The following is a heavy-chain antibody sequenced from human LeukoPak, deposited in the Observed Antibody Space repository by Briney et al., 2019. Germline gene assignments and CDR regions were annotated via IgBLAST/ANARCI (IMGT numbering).Heavy chain of an antibody. V-gene: IGHV1-18*01. CDR2: ISAYNGNT. CDR1: GYTFTSYG. D-gene: IGHD3-10*01. CDR3: ARNKERYYGSGSLYYCYGMDV. Sequence: ASVKVSCNASGYTFTSYGISWVQQAPGQGLEWMGWISAYNGNTNYAQKLQGRVTMTKDTSTSTAYMELRSLRSDDTAVYYCARNKERYYGSGSLYYCYGMDVWGQGTTVTVSS. J-gene: IGHJ6*02.